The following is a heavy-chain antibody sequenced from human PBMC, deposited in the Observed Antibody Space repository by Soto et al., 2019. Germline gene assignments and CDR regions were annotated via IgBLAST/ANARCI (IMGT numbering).Heavy chain of an antibody. V-gene: IGHV1-69*13. CDR1: GGTFSSYA. CDR2: SIPIFGTA. D-gene: IGHD6-6*01. CDR3: ARRRSHSRPQGHRIAARLGYYYGMDV. Sequence: ASVKVSCKASGGTFSSYAISWVRQAPGQGLEWMGGSIPIFGTANYAQKFQGRVTITADESTSTAYMELSSLRSEDTAVYYCARRRSHSRPQGHRIAARLGYYYGMDVWGQGTTVTVSS. J-gene: IGHJ6*02.